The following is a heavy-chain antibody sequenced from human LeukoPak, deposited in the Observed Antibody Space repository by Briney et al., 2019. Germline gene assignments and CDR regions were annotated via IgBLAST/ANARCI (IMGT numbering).Heavy chain of an antibody. V-gene: IGHV3-11*01. CDR3: ARDLRHYYGSGSYYDPLGY. CDR1: RFTFSDYY. D-gene: IGHD3-10*01. Sequence: GGSLRLSCAASRFTFSDYYMSWIRQAPGKGLEWVSYISSSGSTIYYADSVKGRFTISRDNAKNSLYLQMNSLRAEDTAVYYCARDLRHYYGSGSYYDPLGYWGQGTLVTVSS. CDR2: ISSSGSTI. J-gene: IGHJ4*02.